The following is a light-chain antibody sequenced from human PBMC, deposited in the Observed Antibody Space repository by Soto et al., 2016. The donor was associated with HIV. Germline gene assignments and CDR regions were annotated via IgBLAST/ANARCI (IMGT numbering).Light chain of an antibody. V-gene: IGKV2-30*02. CDR1: QSLVHSNGNTY. CDR2: KVS. Sequence: DVVMTQSPLSLPVTLGQPASISCRSSQSLVHSNGNTYLTWFQQRPGQSPRRLIYKVSNRDSGVPDRFSGSGSDTDFTLKISRVEAEDVGTYYCMQGTQFGGGTRVDIK. CDR3: MQGTQ. J-gene: IGKJ4*02.